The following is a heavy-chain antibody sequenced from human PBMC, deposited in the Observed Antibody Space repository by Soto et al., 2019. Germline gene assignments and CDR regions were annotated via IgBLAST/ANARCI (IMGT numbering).Heavy chain of an antibody. V-gene: IGHV1-2*04. CDR2: INPNSGGT. J-gene: IGHJ1*01. CDR3: ARASQIDCGGDCYSFQH. CDR1: GYAFTGYY. Sequence: GASVKVSCKASGYAFTGYYMHWVRQAPGQGLEWMGWINPNSGGTNYAQKFQGWVTMTRDTSISTAYMELSRLRSDDTAVYYCARASQIDCGGDCYSFQHWGQGTLVTV. D-gene: IGHD2-21*02.